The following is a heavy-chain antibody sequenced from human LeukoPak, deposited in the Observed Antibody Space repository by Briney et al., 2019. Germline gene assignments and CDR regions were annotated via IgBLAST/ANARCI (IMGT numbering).Heavy chain of an antibody. V-gene: IGHV4-4*02. CDR2: MFHSGTT. D-gene: IGHD5-12*01. CDR3: ARLGGYEDY. Sequence: PSETLSLTCAVSGFTISSSNWWTWVRQPPGKGLEWIGEMFHSGTTRYNPSLKSRVTISVDTSKNQFSLKLTSVTAADTAVYYCARLGGYEDYWGQGTLVTVSS. CDR1: GFTISSSNW. J-gene: IGHJ4*02.